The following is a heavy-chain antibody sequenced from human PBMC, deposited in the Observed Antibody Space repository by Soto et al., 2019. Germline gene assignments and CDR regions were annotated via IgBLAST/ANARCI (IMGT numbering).Heavy chain of an antibody. CDR1: GYSFTSYW. D-gene: IGHD6-19*01. CDR3: ATGIAVAGENYYYYYGMDV. V-gene: IGHV5-10-1*01. Sequence: PGESLKISCKGSGYSFTSYWIGWVRQMPGKGLEWMGRIDPSDSYTNYSPSFQGHVTISADKSISTAYLQWSSLKASDTAMYYCATGIAVAGENYYYYYGMDVWGQGTTVTVSS. CDR2: IDPSDSYT. J-gene: IGHJ6*02.